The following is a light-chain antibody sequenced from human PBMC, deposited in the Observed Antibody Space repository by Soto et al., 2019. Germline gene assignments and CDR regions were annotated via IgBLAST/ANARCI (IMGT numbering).Light chain of an antibody. Sequence: EIVLTQSPATLSLSPGERATLSCRASQSVSSYLAWYQQKPGQAPRLLIYSASARATGFPARFSGSGSGTDFTLTISSLQSEDFAVYYCQQYNNWPWTFGQGTKVDI. CDR2: SAS. CDR1: QSVSSY. V-gene: IGKV3-15*01. CDR3: QQYNNWPWT. J-gene: IGKJ1*01.